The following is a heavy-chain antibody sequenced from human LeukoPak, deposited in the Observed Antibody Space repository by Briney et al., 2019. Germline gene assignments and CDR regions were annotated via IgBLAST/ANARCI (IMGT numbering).Heavy chain of an antibody. CDR3: ARDQYLRYCTSASCYLFDY. J-gene: IGHJ4*02. CDR2: IYSTGDT. V-gene: IGHV4-4*07. D-gene: IGHD2-2*01. CDR1: GGSISSYY. Sequence: SETLSLTCTVSGGSISSYYWSWIRQPAGKGLEWIGRIYSTGDTNYNPSLKSRVTMSVDTSKNQFSLKLSSVTAADTAVYYCARDQYLRYCTSASCYLFDYWAREPWSPSP.